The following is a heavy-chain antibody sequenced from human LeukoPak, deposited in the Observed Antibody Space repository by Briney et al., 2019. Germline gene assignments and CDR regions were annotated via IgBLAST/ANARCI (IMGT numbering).Heavy chain of an antibody. D-gene: IGHD4-23*01. CDR2: IIPIFGTA. V-gene: IGHV1-69*13. CDR1: GGTFSRYA. J-gene: IGHJ4*02. CDR3: ARGWLAETTVVTPYNY. Sequence: SVKVSCKASGGTFSRYAISWVRQAPGQGLEWMGGIIPIFGTANYAQKFQGRVTITADEPTSTAYMELSSLRSEDTAVYYCARGWLAETTVVTPYNYWGQGTLVTVSS.